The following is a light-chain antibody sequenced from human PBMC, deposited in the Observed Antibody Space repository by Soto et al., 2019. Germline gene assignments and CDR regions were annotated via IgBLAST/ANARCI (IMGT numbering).Light chain of an antibody. CDR1: QSVSSY. V-gene: IGKV3-11*01. CDR3: HQRKNWSPPT. Sequence: EIVLTQSPATLSLSPGERATLSCRASQSVSSYLAWYHQKPGQAPRLLIYDASNRATGIPARFSGSGPWTGFTLPISSLEPADFAVYYCHQRKNWSPPTFGGGTKVEIK. CDR2: DAS. J-gene: IGKJ4*01.